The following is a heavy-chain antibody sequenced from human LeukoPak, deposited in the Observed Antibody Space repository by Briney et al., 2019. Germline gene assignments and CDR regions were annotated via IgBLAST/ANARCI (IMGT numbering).Heavy chain of an antibody. CDR3: AREGTASIDY. D-gene: IGHD3-10*01. CDR1: GFTVSDYW. V-gene: IGHV3-74*01. CDR2: LSGDGSNT. J-gene: IGHJ4*02. Sequence: GGSLRLSCTASGFTVSDYWMYWVRQAPGKGLVCVSRLSGDGSNTRYADSVKGRFTISRDNAKNTLYLQMNSLRAEDTAVYYCAREGTASIDYWGRGTLVTASS.